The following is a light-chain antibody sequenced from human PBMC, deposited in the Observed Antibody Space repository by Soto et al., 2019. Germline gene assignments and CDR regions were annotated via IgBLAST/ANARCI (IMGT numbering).Light chain of an antibody. Sequence: TQSPATLSVYQDERASLSWRASQSFSINLVWYQQKPGKAPKLLIYAASTLQSGVPSRFSGSGSGTEFTLTISSLQPEDFAIYYCQQLKSYPITFGQGTRLEIK. CDR2: AAS. CDR3: QQLKSYPIT. CDR1: QSFSIN. J-gene: IGKJ5*01. V-gene: IGKV1-9*01.